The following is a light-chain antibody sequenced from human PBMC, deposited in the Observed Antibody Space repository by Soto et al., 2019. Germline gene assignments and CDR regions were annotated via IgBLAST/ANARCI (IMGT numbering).Light chain of an antibody. Sequence: QSALTQPASLSGSPGQSITVSCTGTSSDLGGYNYVSWYQHHPGKAPKLMIYEVSNRPSGVSNRFSGSKSGNTASLTISGLQAEDEADYYCSSYTSSDTLVFGTGTKVNVL. J-gene: IGLJ1*01. V-gene: IGLV2-14*01. CDR1: SSDLGGYNY. CDR2: EVS. CDR3: SSYTSSDTLV.